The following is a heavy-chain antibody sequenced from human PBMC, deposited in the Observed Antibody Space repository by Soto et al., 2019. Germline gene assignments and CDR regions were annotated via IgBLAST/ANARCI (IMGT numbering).Heavy chain of an antibody. CDR1: GGTFSSYA. V-gene: IGHV1-69*13. CDR3: ARDRGYNYGYGAFDI. CDR2: IIPIFGTA. D-gene: IGHD5-18*01. Sequence: GASVKVSCKASGGTFSSYAISWVRQAPGQGLEWMGGIIPIFGTANYAQKFQGRVTITADESTSTAYMELSSLRSEDTAVYYCARDRGYNYGYGAFDIWGPGNMVTLS. J-gene: IGHJ3*02.